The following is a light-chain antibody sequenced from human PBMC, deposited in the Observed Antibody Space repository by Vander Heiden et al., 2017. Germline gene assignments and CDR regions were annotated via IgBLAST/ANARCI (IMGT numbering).Light chain of an antibody. CDR2: DVS. CDR1: SSDIVAYNY. Sequence: QSALTPPASVSGSPGQSITIPCSGTSSDIVAYNYVSWFQQHPEKAPKLIIYDVSIRPSGVSNRFSGSKSGNTASLTISGLLPEDEADYFCSSYTSTSTLYVFGTGTKVTVL. CDR3: SSYTSTSTLYV. J-gene: IGLJ1*01. V-gene: IGLV2-14*01.